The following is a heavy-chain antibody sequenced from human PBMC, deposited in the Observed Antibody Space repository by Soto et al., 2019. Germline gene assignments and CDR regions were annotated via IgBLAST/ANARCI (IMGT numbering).Heavy chain of an antibody. CDR2: IIPILGIA. V-gene: IGHV1-69*02. Sequence: QVQLAQSGAEVKKPGSSVKVCCKASGGTFSSYTISWVRQAPGQGLEWMGRIIPILGIANYAQKFQGRVTITADKSTSTAYMELSSLRSEDTAVYYCARGGNYYSSTSCYYYYYYYMDVWGKGTTVTVSS. CDR3: ARGGNYYSSTSCYYYYYYYMDV. CDR1: GGTFSSYT. J-gene: IGHJ6*03. D-gene: IGHD2-2*01.